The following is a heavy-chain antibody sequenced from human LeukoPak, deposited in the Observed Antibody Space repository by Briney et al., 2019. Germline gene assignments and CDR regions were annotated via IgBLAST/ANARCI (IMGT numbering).Heavy chain of an antibody. CDR1: GFTFSDYY. CDR3: ARDHHRYYYDSSGHFDY. J-gene: IGHJ4*02. V-gene: IGHV3-11*04. CDR2: ISSSGSTI. D-gene: IGHD3-22*01. Sequence: GGSLRLSCAASGFTFSDYYMSWIRQAPGKGLEWVSYISSSGSTIYCADSVKGRFTISRDNAKNSLYLQMNSLRAEDTAVYYCARDHHRYYYDSSGHFDYWGQGTLVTVSS.